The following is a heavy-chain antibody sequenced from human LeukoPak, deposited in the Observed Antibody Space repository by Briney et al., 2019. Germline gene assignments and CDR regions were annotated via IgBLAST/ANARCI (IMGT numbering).Heavy chain of an antibody. V-gene: IGHV3-7*04. Sequence: GGSLRLSCAASGFTFTTYWMGWVRQAPGKGLEWVASIKQDGNEKYYVDSVKGRFTISRDNAKNSLYLQMNSLRAEDTAVYYCARGIAVAGTDAFDIWGQGTMVTVSS. CDR2: IKQDGNEK. J-gene: IGHJ3*02. CDR1: GFTFTTYW. CDR3: ARGIAVAGTDAFDI. D-gene: IGHD6-19*01.